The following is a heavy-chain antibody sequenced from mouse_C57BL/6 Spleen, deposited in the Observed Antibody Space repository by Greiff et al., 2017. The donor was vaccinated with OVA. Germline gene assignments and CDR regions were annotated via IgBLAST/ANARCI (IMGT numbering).Heavy chain of an antibody. CDR2: INPGSGGT. J-gene: IGHJ3*01. CDR1: GYAFTNYL. D-gene: IGHD2-3*01. Sequence: VQLQQSGAELVRPGTSVKVSCKASGYAFTNYLIEWVKQRPGQGLEWIGVINPGSGGTNYNEKFKGKATLTADKSSSTAYMQLSSLTSEDSAVYFCARFDGSPDYWGQGTLVTVSA. V-gene: IGHV1-54*01. CDR3: ARFDGSPDY.